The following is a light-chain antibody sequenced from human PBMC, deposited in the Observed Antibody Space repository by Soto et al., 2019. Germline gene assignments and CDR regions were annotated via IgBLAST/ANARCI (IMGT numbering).Light chain of an antibody. J-gene: IGLJ1*01. CDR1: SSDIGAYNY. CDR3: CSYKSSSTLYV. CDR2: DVT. V-gene: IGLV2-14*03. Sequence: SVLTQPASVSGSHGQSITIFCTGTSSDIGAYNYVSWYQQHPGKAPKLIIYDVTNRPAGISSRFSASKSGNTASLTISVLQAEDEADYYCCSYKSSSTLYVFGTGTKVTVL.